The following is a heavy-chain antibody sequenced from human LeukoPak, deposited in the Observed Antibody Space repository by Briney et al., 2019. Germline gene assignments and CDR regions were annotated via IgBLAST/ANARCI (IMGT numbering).Heavy chain of an antibody. V-gene: IGHV3-74*01. D-gene: IGHD1-1*01. CDR2: INNDGTAT. CDR1: GFTFSAYW. CDR3: AKDGSLQLGGYPTNYFDY. J-gene: IGHJ4*02. Sequence: PGGSLRLSCAASGFTFSAYWMHWVRQVPGKGLVWVSRINNDGTATFFADSVKGRFTISRDNAKNTLYLQMDSLRAEDTAMYYCAKDGSLQLGGYPTNYFDYWGQGTLVTVSS.